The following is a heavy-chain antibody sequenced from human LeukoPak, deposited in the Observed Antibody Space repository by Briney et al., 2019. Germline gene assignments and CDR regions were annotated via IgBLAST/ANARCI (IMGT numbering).Heavy chain of an antibody. Sequence: KASETLSLTCTVSGGSISSGGYYWSWIRQHPGKGLEWIGYIYYSGSTYYNPSLKSRVTISVDTSKNQFSLKLSSVTAADTAVYYCARGEYDYVWGSYRPPIWGQGTLVTVSS. CDR1: GGSISSGGYY. V-gene: IGHV4-31*03. J-gene: IGHJ4*02. CDR2: IYYSGST. CDR3: ARGEYDYVWGSYRPPI. D-gene: IGHD3-16*02.